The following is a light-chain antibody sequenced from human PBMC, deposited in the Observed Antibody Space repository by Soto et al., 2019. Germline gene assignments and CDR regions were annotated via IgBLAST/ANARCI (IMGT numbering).Light chain of an antibody. Sequence: DVQMTQSPSTLSASVGDRVTITCRASQTISNWLAWYQVKPGKAPKLLIYAASSLQSGVPSRFSGSGSGTDFALTISSLQPEDFATYYCQQTYNTPWTFGQGTKVDIK. V-gene: IGKV1-39*01. CDR1: QTISNW. CDR3: QQTYNTPWT. CDR2: AAS. J-gene: IGKJ1*01.